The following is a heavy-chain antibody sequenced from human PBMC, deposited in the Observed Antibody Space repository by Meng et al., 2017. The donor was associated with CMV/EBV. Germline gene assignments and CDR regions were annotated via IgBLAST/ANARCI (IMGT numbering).Heavy chain of an antibody. Sequence: SETLSLTCAVYGGSFSGYYWSWIRQPPGKGLEWIGEINHSGSTNYNPSLKSRVTISVDTSKNQFSLKLSSVTAADTAVYYCARPQKRGLYNWFDPWGQGTLVTVSS. J-gene: IGHJ5*02. D-gene: IGHD3-10*01. CDR1: GGSFSGYY. CDR2: INHSGST. V-gene: IGHV4-34*01. CDR3: ARPQKRGLYNWFDP.